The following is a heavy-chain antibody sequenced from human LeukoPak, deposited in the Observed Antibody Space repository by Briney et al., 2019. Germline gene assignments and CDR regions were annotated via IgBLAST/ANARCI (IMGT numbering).Heavy chain of an antibody. J-gene: IGHJ4*02. D-gene: IGHD1-1*01. V-gene: IGHV3-20*04. CDR1: GFTFDDYG. CDR2: INWNGGST. Sequence: GGSLRLSCAASGFTFDDYGMSWVRQAPGKGLEWVSGINWNGGSTGYADSVKGRFTISRDNAKNSLYLQMNSLRAEDAAVYYCAKVPGTTMAVDYFDYWGQGTLVTVSS. CDR3: AKVPGTTMAVDYFDY.